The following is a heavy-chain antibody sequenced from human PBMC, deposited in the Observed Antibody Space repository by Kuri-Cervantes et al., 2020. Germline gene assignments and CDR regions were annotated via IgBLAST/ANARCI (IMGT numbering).Heavy chain of an antibody. J-gene: IGHJ4*02. CDR2: IYYSGST. V-gene: IGHV4-31*03. D-gene: IGHD6-13*01. CDR3: ARTHSTSSSPLDY. Sequence: SETLSLTCTVSGGSISSGGYYWSWIRQHPGKGLEWIGYIYYSGSTYYNPSLKSRVTISVDTSKNQFSLKLSSVTAADTAVYYCARTHSTSSSPLDYWGQGTLVTVSS. CDR1: GGSISSGGYY.